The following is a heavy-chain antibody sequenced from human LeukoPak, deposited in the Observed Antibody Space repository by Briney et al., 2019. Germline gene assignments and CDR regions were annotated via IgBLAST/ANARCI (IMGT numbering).Heavy chain of an antibody. CDR2: TSSSDAGT. V-gene: IGHV3-23*01. D-gene: IGHD2-21*01. CDR1: GFTLSTYA. J-gene: IGHJ4*02. Sequence: GGSLRLSCAASGFTLSTYAMSWVRQTPGKGLEWVAATSSSDAGTYHADSVRGRFTISRDNSKNTLYLQMSSLRAEDAAVYFCAKAPVTSCRGAYCYPFDSWGQGTLVTVSS. CDR3: AKAPVTSCRGAYCYPFDS.